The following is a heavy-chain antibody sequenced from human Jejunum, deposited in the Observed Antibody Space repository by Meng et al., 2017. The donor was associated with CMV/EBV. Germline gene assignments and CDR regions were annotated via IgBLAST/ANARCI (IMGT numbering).Heavy chain of an antibody. V-gene: IGHV3-66*02. J-gene: IGHJ6*02. CDR3: ATEVAVRNYFSYGMDV. D-gene: IGHD3-10*01. CDR1: FTVNSNF. CDR2: SYSAGMT. Sequence: FTVNSNFMTWVRQAPEKGLEWVAVSYSAGMTYYADSVKGRFTISRDNSKNTMYLQMNGLRLEDTAMYYCATEVAVRNYFSYGMDVWGQGTAVTVSS.